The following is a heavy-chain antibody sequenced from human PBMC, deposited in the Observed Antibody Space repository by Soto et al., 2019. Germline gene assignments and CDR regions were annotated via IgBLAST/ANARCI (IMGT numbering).Heavy chain of an antibody. J-gene: IGHJ5*02. D-gene: IGHD2-2*01. CDR3: ARGLVYNWFDP. Sequence: ASVKVSCKASGGTFSSYTISWVRQAPGQGLEWMGRIIPILGIANYAQKFQGRVTITADKSTSTAYMELSSLRSEDTAVYYCARGLVYNWFDPWGQGTLVTVSS. CDR2: IIPILGIA. V-gene: IGHV1-69*02. CDR1: GGTFSSYT.